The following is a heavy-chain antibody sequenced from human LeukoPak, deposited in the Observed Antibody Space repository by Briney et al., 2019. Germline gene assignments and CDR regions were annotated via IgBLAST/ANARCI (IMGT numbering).Heavy chain of an antibody. V-gene: IGHV4-34*01. D-gene: IGHD3-10*01. Sequence: SETLSLTCAVYGGSFSGYYWSWIRQPPGKGLEWIGEINHSGSTNYNPSLKSRVTISVDTSKNQFSLKLSSVTAADTAVYYCARGGLSYYGSGSARYYFDYWGQGTLVTVSS. CDR2: INHSGST. J-gene: IGHJ4*02. CDR1: GGSFSGYY. CDR3: ARGGLSYYGSGSARYYFDY.